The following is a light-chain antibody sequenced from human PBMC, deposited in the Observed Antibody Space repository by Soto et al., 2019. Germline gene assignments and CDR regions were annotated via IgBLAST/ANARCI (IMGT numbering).Light chain of an antibody. CDR2: NTD. V-gene: IGLV8-61*01. CDR3: MLYMGSDIVV. Sequence: QTVVTQEPSFSVSPGGTVTLTCGLTSGSVSTTYYPSWYQQTPGQAPRTLIYNTDTRSSGVPDLFSGSILENKAALTITGAQAEDESDYYCMLYMGSDIVVLGGGTKVTVL. J-gene: IGLJ2*01. CDR1: SGSVSTTYY.